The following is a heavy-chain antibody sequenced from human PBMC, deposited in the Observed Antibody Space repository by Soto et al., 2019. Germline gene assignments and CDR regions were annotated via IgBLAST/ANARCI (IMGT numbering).Heavy chain of an antibody. J-gene: IGHJ6*02. D-gene: IGHD6-13*01. V-gene: IGHV3-21*01. Sequence: EVQLVESGGGLVKPGGSLRLSCAASGFTFSSYSMNWVRQAPGKGLEWVSSISSSSSYIYYADSVKGRFTISRDNAKNALYLQMNSLRAEDTAVYYCARDTLSGSWNHYYYYGMDVWGQGTTVTVSS. CDR1: GFTFSSYS. CDR2: ISSSSSYI. CDR3: ARDTLSGSWNHYYYYGMDV.